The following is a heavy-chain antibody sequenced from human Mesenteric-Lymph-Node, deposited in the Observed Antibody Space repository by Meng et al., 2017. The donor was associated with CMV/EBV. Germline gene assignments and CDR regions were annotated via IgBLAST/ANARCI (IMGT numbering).Heavy chain of an antibody. D-gene: IGHD3-3*01. V-gene: IGHV3-30*04. CDR1: GFTFRSYA. CDR2: ISYDETSK. Sequence: GGSLRLSCEASGFTFRSYAIHWVRQAPGKGLEWVAGISYDETSKHYADSVKGRFTISRDNSKNTVYLQMNSLKGEDTATYYCARKQPTDYGYRSGYFRGWFDPWGQGTLVTVSS. J-gene: IGHJ5*02. CDR3: ARKQPTDYGYRSGYFRGWFDP.